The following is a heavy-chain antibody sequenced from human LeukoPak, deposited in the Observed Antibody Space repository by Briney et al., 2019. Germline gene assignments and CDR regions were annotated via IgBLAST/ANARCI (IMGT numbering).Heavy chain of an antibody. CDR1: GFTFGNYA. CDR3: AKGASSSPWTIFDV. J-gene: IGHJ3*01. Sequence: PGGSLRLSCAASGFTFGNYAMSWVRQAPGKGLEWVSPISGSGGSTYYADSVKGRFTISGDNSKNTLYLQMNSLRAEDTAMYYCAKGASSSPWTIFDVWGRGTMVTVSS. V-gene: IGHV3-23*01. CDR2: ISGSGGST. D-gene: IGHD6-13*01.